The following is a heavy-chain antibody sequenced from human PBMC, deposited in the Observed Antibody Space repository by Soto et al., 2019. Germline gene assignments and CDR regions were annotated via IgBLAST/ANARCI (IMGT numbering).Heavy chain of an antibody. CDR1: GYTFTSYG. CDR3: ARVLTPHYYGSWSPDY. Sequence: ASVKVSCKASGYTFTSYGISWVRQAPGQGLEWMGWISAYNGNTNYAQKLQGRVTMTTDTSTSTAYMELRSLRSDDTAVYYCARVLTPHYYGSWSPDYWGQGTLVTVSS. CDR2: ISAYNGNT. V-gene: IGHV1-18*04. D-gene: IGHD3-10*01. J-gene: IGHJ4*02.